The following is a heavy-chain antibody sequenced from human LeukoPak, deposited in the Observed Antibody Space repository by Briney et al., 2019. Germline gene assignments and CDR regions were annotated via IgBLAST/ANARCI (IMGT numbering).Heavy chain of an antibody. CDR3: ARVSSLLEAYSSSWHFDY. CDR2: INHSGST. V-gene: IGHV4-34*01. D-gene: IGHD6-13*01. CDR1: GGSFSGYY. J-gene: IGHJ4*02. Sequence: SETLSLTCAVYGGSFSGYYWSWIRQPPGKGLEWIGEINHSGSTNYNPSLKSRVTISVDTSKNQFSLKLSSVTAADTAVYYCARVSSLLEAYSSSWHFDYWGQGTLVTVSS.